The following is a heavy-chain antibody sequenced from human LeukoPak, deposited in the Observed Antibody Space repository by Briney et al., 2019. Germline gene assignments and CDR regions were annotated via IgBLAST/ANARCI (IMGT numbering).Heavy chain of an antibody. V-gene: IGHV1-69*05. J-gene: IGHJ6*03. CDR3: ARDQRDTAIDYYYYYMDV. D-gene: IGHD5-18*01. CDR1: GGTFSSYA. CDR2: IIPIFGTA. Sequence: GASVKVSCKASGGTFSSYAISWVRQAPGQGLEWMGGIIPIFGTANYAKKFQGRVTITTDESTSTAYMELSSLRSEDTAVYYCARDQRDTAIDYYYYYMDVWGKGTTVTVSS.